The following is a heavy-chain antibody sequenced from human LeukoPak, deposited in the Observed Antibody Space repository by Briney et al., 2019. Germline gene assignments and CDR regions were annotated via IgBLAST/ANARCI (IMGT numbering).Heavy chain of an antibody. J-gene: IGHJ5*02. CDR1: GFTFSSYA. CDR2: ISGSGGST. CDR3: AKVAVRGVILDWFDP. D-gene: IGHD3-10*01. V-gene: IGHV3-23*01. Sequence: PGGSLRLPCAASGFTFSSYAMSWVRQAPGKGLEWVSAISGSGGSTYYADSVKGRFTISRDNSKNTLYLQMNSLRAEDTAVYYCAKVAVRGVILDWFDPWGQGALVTVSS.